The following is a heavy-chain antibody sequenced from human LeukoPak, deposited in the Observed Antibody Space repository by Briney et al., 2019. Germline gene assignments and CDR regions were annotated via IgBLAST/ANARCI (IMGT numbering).Heavy chain of an antibody. CDR3: AKRPSYGSIAATGTV. Sequence: GGSLRLSCAASGFTVSSNYMSWVRQAPGKGLEWVSVIYSGGSTYYADSVKGRFTISRDNSKNTLYLQMNSLRAEDTAVYYCAKRPSYGSIAATGTVGGQGTLVTVSS. CDR1: GFTVSSNY. CDR2: IYSGGST. D-gene: IGHD6-13*01. J-gene: IGHJ4*02. V-gene: IGHV3-53*05.